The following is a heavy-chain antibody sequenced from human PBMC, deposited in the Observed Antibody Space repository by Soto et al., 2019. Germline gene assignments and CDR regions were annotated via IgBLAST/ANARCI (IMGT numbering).Heavy chain of an antibody. CDR1: GYSFTSYW. J-gene: IGHJ3*02. Sequence: GESLKISCKGSGYSFTSYWIGWVRQMPGKGLEWMGIIYPGDSDTRYSPSFQGQVTISADKSISTAYLQWSSLKASDTAMYYCARPGLGYCSSTSCYRGAFEIWGQGIMVTVSS. D-gene: IGHD2-2*01. CDR2: IYPGDSDT. CDR3: ARPGLGYCSSTSCYRGAFEI. V-gene: IGHV5-51*01.